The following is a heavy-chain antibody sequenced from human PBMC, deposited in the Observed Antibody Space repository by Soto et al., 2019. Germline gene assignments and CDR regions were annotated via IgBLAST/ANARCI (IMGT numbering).Heavy chain of an antibody. V-gene: IGHV1-2*02. J-gene: IGHJ5*02. Sequence: GASVKVSCKASGYTFTGYYMHWVRQAPVQGLEWMGWINPNSGGTNYAQKFQGRVTMTRDTSISTAYMELSRLRSDDTAVYYCARVMVRGDNWFDPWGQGTLVTVSS. D-gene: IGHD3-10*01. CDR3: ARVMVRGDNWFDP. CDR2: INPNSGGT. CDR1: GYTFTGYY.